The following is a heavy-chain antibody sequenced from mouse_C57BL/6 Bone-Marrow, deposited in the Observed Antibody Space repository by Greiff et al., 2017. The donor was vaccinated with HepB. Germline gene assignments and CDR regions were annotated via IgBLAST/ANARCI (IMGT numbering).Heavy chain of an antibody. CDR3: SRDNFYYYVSRGYWYFDV. V-gene: IGHV5-16*01. J-gene: IGHJ1*03. D-gene: IGHD1-1*01. Sequence: EVQRVESEGGLVQPGSSMKLSCTASGFTFSDYYMAWVRQVPEKGLEWVANINYDGSSTYYLDSLKSRFIISRDNAKNILYLQMSSLKSEDTATYYCSRDNFYYYVSRGYWYFDVWGTGTTVTVSS. CDR2: INYDGSST. CDR1: GFTFSDYY.